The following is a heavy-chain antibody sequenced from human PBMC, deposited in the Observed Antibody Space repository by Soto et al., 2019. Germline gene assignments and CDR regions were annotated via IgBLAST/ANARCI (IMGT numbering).Heavy chain of an antibody. CDR2: IYYSGST. D-gene: IGHD2-2*01. V-gene: IGHV4-31*03. CDR3: ARWDCSSTSCYGSYYYGMDV. CDR1: GGSISSGGYY. J-gene: IGHJ6*02. Sequence: SETLSLTCTVSGGSISSGGYYWSWIRQHPGKGLEWIGYIYYSGSTYYNPSLKSRVTISVDTSKNQFSLKLSSVTAADTAVYYCARWDCSSTSCYGSYYYGMDVWGQGTTVTV.